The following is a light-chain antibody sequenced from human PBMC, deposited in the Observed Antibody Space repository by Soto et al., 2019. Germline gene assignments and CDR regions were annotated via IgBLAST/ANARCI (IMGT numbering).Light chain of an antibody. Sequence: EIVLTQSPGTLSLSPGERATLSCRASQSVTSSYLAWYQQRPGQAPRLLIYGASSRATGITARFSGSESGPDSTLTISRLEPEDFGVYYCQQYATSPKLTFGGGTKVEIK. J-gene: IGKJ4*01. V-gene: IGKV3-20*01. CDR2: GAS. CDR3: QQYATSPKLT. CDR1: QSVTSSY.